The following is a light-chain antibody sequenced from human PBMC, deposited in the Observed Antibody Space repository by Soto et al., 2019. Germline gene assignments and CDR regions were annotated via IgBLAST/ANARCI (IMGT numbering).Light chain of an antibody. J-gene: IGKJ2*01. CDR1: QSVLCSSNNKNY. CDR2: WAS. Sequence: DIVMAQSPDSLAVSLGERATINCKSSQSVLCSSNNKNYLAWYRQKPGQPPKLIIYWASIRESGVPDRISGSGSGTDFTLTISSLQAEDVAVYYCQQYYSTPPYTFGQGTKLEIK. CDR3: QQYYSTPPYT. V-gene: IGKV4-1*01.